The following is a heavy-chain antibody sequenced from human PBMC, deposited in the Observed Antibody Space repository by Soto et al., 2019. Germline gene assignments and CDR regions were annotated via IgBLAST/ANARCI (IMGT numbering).Heavy chain of an antibody. D-gene: IGHD1-26*01. V-gene: IGHV3-23*01. CDR1: GFTFSNYA. Sequence: EVQLLESGGGLVQPGGSLRLSCAASGFTFSNYAMNWVRQAPGKGLEWVSAISGSGSTYYADAVKGRFTISRDNSKNTMYLQMNSLRAEDTAVYYCARVPLLFDYVDYWGPGTLVTVSS. CDR2: ISGSGST. CDR3: ARVPLLFDYVDY. J-gene: IGHJ4*02.